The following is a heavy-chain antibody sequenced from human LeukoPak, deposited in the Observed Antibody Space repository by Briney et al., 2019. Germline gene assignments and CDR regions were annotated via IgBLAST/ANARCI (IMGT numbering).Heavy chain of an antibody. D-gene: IGHD4/OR15-4a*01. CDR2: ITDSGRST. CDR1: GFSLDNSA. J-gene: IGHJ5*02. V-gene: IGHV3-23*01. CDR3: AKHPGPYGDNPFNL. Sequence: GGSLRLSCAAPGFSLDNSAMSWVRQAPGKGLQWVSSITDSGRSTNYADSVKGRFTISRDNSKNTMYLHMNSLTAGDTAVYYCAKHPGPYGDNPFNLWGQGTLVTVSS.